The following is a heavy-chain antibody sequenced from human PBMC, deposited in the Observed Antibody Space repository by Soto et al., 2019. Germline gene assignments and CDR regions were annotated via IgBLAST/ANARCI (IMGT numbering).Heavy chain of an antibody. V-gene: IGHV4-39*01. D-gene: IGHD3-22*01. J-gene: IGHJ4*02. CDR2: IHYSGST. Sequence: PSETLSLTCTVSGGSISSNFYFWGWIRQPPGKGLEWIGSIHYSGSTYYNPSLKSRVTMSVDTSKNQFSLKLTSVTAADTAVYYCARQRDYYDTSGDSYFDYWGQGTPVTVSS. CDR3: ARQRDYYDTSGDSYFDY. CDR1: GGSISSNFYF.